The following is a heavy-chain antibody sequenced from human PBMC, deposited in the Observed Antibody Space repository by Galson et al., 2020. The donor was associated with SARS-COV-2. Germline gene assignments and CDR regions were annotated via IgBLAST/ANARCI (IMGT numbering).Heavy chain of an antibody. J-gene: IGHJ4*02. CDR1: GFTFKSHA. D-gene: IGHD6-19*01. Sequence: GGSLRLSCVASGFTFKSHAMHWVRQAPGKGLEWVAQIFYDGSDKYYVVSVKGRFTISRDDSENTVYLQMNNLRADDSAVYFCARDGQSSSGWALDYWGQGTLVTVSS. CDR2: IFYDGSDK. CDR3: ARDGQSSSGWALDY. V-gene: IGHV3-33*01.